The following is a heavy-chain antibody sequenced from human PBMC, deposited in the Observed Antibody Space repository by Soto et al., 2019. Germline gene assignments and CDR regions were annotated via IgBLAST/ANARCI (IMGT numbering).Heavy chain of an antibody. Sequence: QVQLVQSGAEVKKPGSSVKVSCKASGGTFSSYAISWVRQAPGQGLEWMGGIIPIFGTANYAQKFQGRVRITADESTSTAYMELSSLRSEHTAVYYCARPTAYSRANFNRLDYWGQGTLVTVSS. D-gene: IGHD4-4*01. CDR2: IIPIFGTA. CDR3: ARPTAYSRANFNRLDY. CDR1: GGTFSSYA. J-gene: IGHJ4*02. V-gene: IGHV1-69*01.